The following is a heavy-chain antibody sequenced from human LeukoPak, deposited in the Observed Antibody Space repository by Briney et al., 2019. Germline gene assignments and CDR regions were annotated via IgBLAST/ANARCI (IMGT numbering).Heavy chain of an antibody. CDR2: IYSSGST. CDR1: GGSISSSTYY. J-gene: IGHJ5*02. D-gene: IGHD3-10*01. Sequence: SETLSLTCTVSGGSISSSTYYWGWIRQPPGKGLEWIGSIYSSGSTYYNPSLKSRVTISVDTSKNQFSLKLSSVTAADTAVYYCARQRYYGSGSRARGFDPWGQGTLVTVSS. V-gene: IGHV4-39*01. CDR3: ARQRYYGSGSRARGFDP.